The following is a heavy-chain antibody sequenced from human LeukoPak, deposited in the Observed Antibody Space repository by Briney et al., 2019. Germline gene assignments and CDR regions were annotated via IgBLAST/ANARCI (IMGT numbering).Heavy chain of an antibody. CDR1: GFTFSSYA. Sequence: GGSLRLSCAASGFTFSSYAMHWVRQAPGKGLEWVAVISYDGSNKYYADSVKGRFTISRDNSKNTLYLQMNSLRAEDTAVYYCARDGSAWDIEANLGYWGQGTLVTVSS. V-gene: IGHV3-30-3*01. J-gene: IGHJ4*02. CDR3: ARDGSAWDIEANLGY. D-gene: IGHD2-15*01. CDR2: ISYDGSNK.